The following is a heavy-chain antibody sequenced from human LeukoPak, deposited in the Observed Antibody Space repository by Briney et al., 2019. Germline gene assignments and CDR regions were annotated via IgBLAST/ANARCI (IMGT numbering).Heavy chain of an antibody. J-gene: IGHJ4*02. V-gene: IGHV3-21*01. CDR1: GFTFTDYS. CDR2: ISSDSGHI. Sequence: PGGSLRLSCAAAGFTFTDYSMNWVRQAPGKGLEWVSTISSDSGHIYYADSVKGRFTISRDNSKNTLYLQMNSLRAEDTAVYYCARDEYYDFWSGYHPLAYWGQGTLVTVSS. CDR3: ARDEYYDFWSGYHPLAY. D-gene: IGHD3-3*01.